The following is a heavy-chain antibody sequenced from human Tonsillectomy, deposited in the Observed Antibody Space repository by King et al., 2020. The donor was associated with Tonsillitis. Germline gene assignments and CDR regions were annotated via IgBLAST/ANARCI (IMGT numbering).Heavy chain of an antibody. J-gene: IGHJ4*02. Sequence: QLVQSGAEVKKPGASVKVSCKASGYTFTTYGISWVRQAPGQGLEWMGWISAYNGDTYSAQKLQGRVTMTADTSTSTAHMELRSLRSDDTAVYYCARDTTRYYDVLTGYSTFDYWGQGTLVTVSS. V-gene: IGHV1-18*01. CDR2: ISAYNGDT. CDR1: GYTFTTYG. CDR3: ARDTTRYYDVLTGYSTFDY. D-gene: IGHD3-9*01.